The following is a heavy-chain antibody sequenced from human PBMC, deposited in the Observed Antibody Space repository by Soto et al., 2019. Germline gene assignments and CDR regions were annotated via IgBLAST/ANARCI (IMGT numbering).Heavy chain of an antibody. D-gene: IGHD5-18*01. CDR1: GYTFTSYY. Sequence: GASVKVSCKASGYTFTSYYTHWVRQAPGQGLEWMGIINPSGGSTSYAQKFQGRVTMTRDTSTSTVYMELSSLRSEDTAVYYCTVRIIVYSYGDDPEYHFDYPGQRSLVTGSS. CDR3: TVRIIVYSYGDDPEYHFDY. J-gene: IGHJ4*01. V-gene: IGHV1-46*01. CDR2: INPSGGST.